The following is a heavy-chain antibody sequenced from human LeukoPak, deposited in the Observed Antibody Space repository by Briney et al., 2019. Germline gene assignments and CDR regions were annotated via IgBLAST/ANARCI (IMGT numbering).Heavy chain of an antibody. J-gene: IGHJ4*01. CDR2: ISSSGNTI. CDR3: ARGVKGSNAY. V-gene: IGHV3-48*01. D-gene: IGHD3-10*01. Sequence: PGGSLRLSCAASGFTFSTYSMNWVRQAPGKGLEWVSYISSSGNTIYYADSVKGRFTISRDNAKNSLYLQMNSLRAEDTAVYYCARGVKGSNAYWGHGTLVTVSS. CDR1: GFTFSTYS.